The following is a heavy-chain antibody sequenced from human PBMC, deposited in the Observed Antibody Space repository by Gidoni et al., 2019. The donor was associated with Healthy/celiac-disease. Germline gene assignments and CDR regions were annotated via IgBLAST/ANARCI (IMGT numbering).Heavy chain of an antibody. D-gene: IGHD3-22*01. CDR2: INSDGSST. Sequence: EVQLVESGGGLVQPGGSLRLSCADSGFTFSSYWMHWLRQAPGKGLVGVSRINSDGSSTSYAYSVKSRFTISRDNAKNTLYLQMNSLRAEDTAVYYCARGGVISYYYYYYYMDVWGKGTTVTVSS. V-gene: IGHV3-74*01. CDR1: GFTFSSYW. J-gene: IGHJ6*03. CDR3: ARGGVISYYYYYYYMDV.